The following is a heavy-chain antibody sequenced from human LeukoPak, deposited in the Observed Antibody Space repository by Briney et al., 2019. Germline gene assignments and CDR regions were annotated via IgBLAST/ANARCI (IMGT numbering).Heavy chain of an antibody. V-gene: IGHV1-18*01. CDR2: ISADNGNT. D-gene: IGHD1-1*01. CDR1: GYTFTSYG. J-gene: IGHJ4*02. CDR3: ARDKLFGNDRYLDY. Sequence: ASVKVSCKASGYTFTSYGISWVRQAPGQGPEWMGWISADNGNTDYAQKFQGRVTMTTDTSTSTVYMELRSLRPDDTAVYYCARDKLFGNDRYLDYWGQGTLVTVSS.